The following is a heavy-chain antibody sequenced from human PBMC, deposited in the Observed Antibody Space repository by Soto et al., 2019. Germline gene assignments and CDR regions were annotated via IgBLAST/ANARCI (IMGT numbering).Heavy chain of an antibody. CDR2: VFHTGPT. CDR1: GDSISSSHW. CDR3: ARAPNYYYYMDV. J-gene: IGHJ6*03. Sequence: TSETLSLTCNVSGDSISSSHWWTWARQAPGMGLEWIGEVFHTGPTNYNPSLKSRVTISMDKSKNLFSLKITSVTAADTAVYYCARAPNYYYYMDVRGKGSTVTVSS. V-gene: IGHV4-4*02.